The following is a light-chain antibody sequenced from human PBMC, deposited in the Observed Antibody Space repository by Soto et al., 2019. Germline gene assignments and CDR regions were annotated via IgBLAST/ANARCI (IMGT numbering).Light chain of an antibody. CDR2: EVP. CDR1: GSYVGGYDY. J-gene: IGLJ2*01. CDR3: SSYRTSNNLV. V-gene: IGLV2-14*01. Sequence: QSALTQPASVSGSPGQSITISCTGSGSYVGGYDYVSWYQQHPGKAPKLMIYEVPNPPSGISNRFSRSNSGNTASLTISGPQAEDEADYYCSSYRTSNNLVFGGGTKVTVL.